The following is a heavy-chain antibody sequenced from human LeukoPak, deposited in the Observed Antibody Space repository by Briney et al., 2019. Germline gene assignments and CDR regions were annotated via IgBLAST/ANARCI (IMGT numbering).Heavy chain of an antibody. CDR2: ISVFNGNT. J-gene: IGHJ6*02. CDR3: ARASSSPSYYYYGMDV. CDR1: GYTFTSYG. D-gene: IGHD6-6*01. V-gene: IGHV1-18*01. Sequence: ASVKVSCKASGYTFTSYGINWVRQAPGQGLEWMGWISVFNGNTNYAQKLQGRVTMTTDTSTNTAYMELRSPRSDDTAVYYCARASSSPSYYYYGMDVWGQGTTVTVSS.